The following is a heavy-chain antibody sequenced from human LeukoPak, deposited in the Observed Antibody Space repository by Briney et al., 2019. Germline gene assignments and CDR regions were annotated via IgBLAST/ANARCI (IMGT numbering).Heavy chain of an antibody. CDR3: ARGIRRDGYNSGAFDI. J-gene: IGHJ3*02. Sequence: PSETLSLTCTVSGGSISSSSYYWGWIRQPPGKGLEWIGSIYYSGSTYYNLSLKSRVTISVDTSKNQFSLKLSSMTAADTAVYYCARGIRRDGYNSGAFDIWGQGTMVTVSS. CDR1: GGSISSSSYY. V-gene: IGHV4-39*01. CDR2: IYYSGST. D-gene: IGHD5-24*01.